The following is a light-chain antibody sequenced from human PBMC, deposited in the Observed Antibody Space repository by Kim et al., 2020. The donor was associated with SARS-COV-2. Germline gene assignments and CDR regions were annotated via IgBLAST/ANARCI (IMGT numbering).Light chain of an antibody. Sequence: DIQMTQSPSSLSASVGDRVTITCRASQSVARFLNWYQQKPGKAPKLLIYAASNLQSGVPSRSSGSGSGTDFTLTISSLQPEDFATYYCQQSYSIWTFGQGTKVDIK. CDR3: QQSYSIWT. CDR2: AAS. CDR1: QSVARF. V-gene: IGKV1-39*01. J-gene: IGKJ1*01.